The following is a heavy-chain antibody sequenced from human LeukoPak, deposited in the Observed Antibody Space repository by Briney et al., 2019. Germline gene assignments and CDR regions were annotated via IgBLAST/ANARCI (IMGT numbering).Heavy chain of an antibody. J-gene: IGHJ3*02. CDR3: ARVNWSGYDFRGAFDI. CDR2: IYYSGST. CDR1: GGSISSYY. Sequence: SETLSLTCTVSGGSISSYYWSWIRQPPGKGLEWIGYIYYSGSTNYNPSLKSRVTISVDTSKKQFSLKLSSVTAADTVVYYCARVNWSGYDFRGAFDIWGQGETVTVSS. V-gene: IGHV4-59*01. D-gene: IGHD5-12*01.